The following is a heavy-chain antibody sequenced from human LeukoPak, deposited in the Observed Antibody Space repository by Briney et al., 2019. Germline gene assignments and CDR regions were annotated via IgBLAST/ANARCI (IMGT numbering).Heavy chain of an antibody. D-gene: IGHD3-10*01. J-gene: IGHJ4*02. CDR1: GFTVSGNY. Sequence: PGGSLRLSCAASGFTVSGNYMSWVCQAPGKGLEWVSVIYSGGSTYYADSVKGRFTISRDNSKNTLYLQMNSLRAEDTAVYYCARRWFGELLYYWGQGTLVTVSS. CDR3: ARRWFGELLYY. V-gene: IGHV3-53*01. CDR2: IYSGGST.